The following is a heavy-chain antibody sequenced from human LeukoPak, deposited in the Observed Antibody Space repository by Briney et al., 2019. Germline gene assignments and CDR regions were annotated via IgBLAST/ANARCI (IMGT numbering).Heavy chain of an antibody. J-gene: IGHJ4*02. D-gene: IGHD1/OR15-1a*01. Sequence: KASETLSLTCTVSGDSISSYWWSWIRQSPGKGLEWIGYIHYSGSTKYNPSFKSRVTISVDTSKNQFSLKVSSVTAADTAVYYCARSIIGTRSKFDYWGQGTLVTVSS. CDR1: GDSISSYW. CDR3: ARSIIGTRSKFDY. V-gene: IGHV4-59*08. CDR2: IHYSGST.